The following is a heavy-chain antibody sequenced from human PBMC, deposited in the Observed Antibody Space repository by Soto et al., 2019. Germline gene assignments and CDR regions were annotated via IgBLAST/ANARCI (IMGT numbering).Heavy chain of an antibody. Sequence: GASVKVSCKASGYTFTSYGISWVRQAPGQRLEWMGWINTGNGNTKYSQKLQGRVTITRDTSASTAYMELSSLRSEDTAVYYCARIGSGWLNFEYLGQGTLVTVSS. V-gene: IGHV1-3*04. CDR1: GYTFTSYG. CDR3: ARIGSGWLNFEY. CDR2: INTGNGNT. J-gene: IGHJ4*02. D-gene: IGHD6-19*01.